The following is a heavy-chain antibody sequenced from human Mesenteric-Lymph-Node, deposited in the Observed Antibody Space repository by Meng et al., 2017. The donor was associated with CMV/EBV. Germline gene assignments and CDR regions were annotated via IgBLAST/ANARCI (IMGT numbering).Heavy chain of an antibody. CDR3: ARKGHYYYGMDV. Sequence: GESLKISCAASGFAFSNYWMNWVRQVPGKGLVWVSNINGDGSTTGYADAVKGRFTISRDSAKNTLYLQMNSLRVEDTAVYYCARKGHYYYGMDVWGQGTTVTVS. CDR1: GFAFSNYW. V-gene: IGHV3-74*01. CDR2: INGDGSTT. J-gene: IGHJ6*02.